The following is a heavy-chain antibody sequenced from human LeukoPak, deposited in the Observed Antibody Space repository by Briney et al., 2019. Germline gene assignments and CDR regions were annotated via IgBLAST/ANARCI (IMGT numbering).Heavy chain of an antibody. CDR3: ARVRDPGIAAAGTFDY. J-gene: IGHJ4*02. D-gene: IGHD6-13*01. Sequence: GGSLRLSCAASRFTFSNYWMSWVRQAPGKGPEWVANIQQDGSEKYYVDSVKGRFTISRDNAKNSLYLQMNSLRAEDTAVYYCARVRDPGIAAAGTFDYWGQGTLVTVSS. CDR2: IQQDGSEK. V-gene: IGHV3-7*01. CDR1: RFTFSNYW.